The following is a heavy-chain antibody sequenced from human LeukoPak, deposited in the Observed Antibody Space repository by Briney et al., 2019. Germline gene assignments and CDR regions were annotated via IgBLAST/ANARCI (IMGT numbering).Heavy chain of an antibody. CDR2: ISSSSSTI. J-gene: IGHJ4*02. D-gene: IGHD3-3*01. CDR1: GFTFSSYS. V-gene: IGHV3-48*01. CDR3: ARGTVPSITIFGVVITGGVDY. Sequence: GGSLRLSCAASGFTFSSYSMNWVRQAPGKGLEWVSYISSSSSTIYYADSVKGRFTISRDNAKNSLYLQMNSLRAEDTAVYYCARGTVPSITIFGVVITGGVDYWGQETLVTVSS.